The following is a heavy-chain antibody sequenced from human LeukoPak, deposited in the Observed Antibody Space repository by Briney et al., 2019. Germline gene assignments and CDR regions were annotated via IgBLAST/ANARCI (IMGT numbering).Heavy chain of an antibody. CDR2: IYYSGST. V-gene: IGHV4-39*01. J-gene: IGHJ4*02. D-gene: IGHD6-19*01. Sequence: SETLSLTCTVSGGSISSSSYYWGWIRQPPGKRLEWIGSIYYSGSTYYNPSLKSRVTISVDTSKNQFSLKLSSVTAADTAVYYCARQAVAGSHLDYWGQGTLVTVSS. CDR1: GGSISSSSYY. CDR3: ARQAVAGSHLDY.